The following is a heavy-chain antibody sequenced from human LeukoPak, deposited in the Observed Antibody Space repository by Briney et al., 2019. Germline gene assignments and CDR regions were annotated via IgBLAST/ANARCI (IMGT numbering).Heavy chain of an antibody. D-gene: IGHD1-1*01. CDR1: GGSISSSSYY. CDR3: ARLQTRLEYYYYYYYMDV. V-gene: IGHV4-39*07. Sequence: SETLSLTCTVSGGSISSSSYYWGWIRQPPGKGLEWIGSIYYSGSTYYNPSLKSRVTISVDTSKNQFSLKLSSVTAADTAVYYCARLQTRLEYYYYYYYMDVWGKGTTVTVSS. CDR2: IYYSGST. J-gene: IGHJ6*03.